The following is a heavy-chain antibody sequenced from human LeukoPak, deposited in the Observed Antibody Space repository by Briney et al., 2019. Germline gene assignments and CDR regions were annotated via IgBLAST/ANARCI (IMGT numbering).Heavy chain of an antibody. D-gene: IGHD3-10*01. J-gene: IGHJ6*03. CDR3: ARGLYYYGSAYYMDV. V-gene: IGHV4-59*01. CDR1: GGSISSYY. CDR2: IYYSGST. Sequence: SETLSLTCTVSGGSISSYYWSWIRQPPGKRLELIGYIYYSGSTNYNPSLKSRVTISVDTSKNQFSLKLSSVTAADTAVYYCARGLYYYGSAYYMDVWGKGTTVTVSS.